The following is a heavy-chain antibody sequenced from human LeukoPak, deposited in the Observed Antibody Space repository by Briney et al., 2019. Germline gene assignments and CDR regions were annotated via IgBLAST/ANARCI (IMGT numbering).Heavy chain of an antibody. J-gene: IGHJ4*02. CDR2: IYPGDSDT. CDR1: GYNFTTYW. V-gene: IGHV5-51*01. CDR3: ARLVGTMMADY. D-gene: IGHD1-26*01. Sequence: GESLKISCKGSGYNFTTYWIGWVRPMPGKGLEWMGIIYPGDSDTRYSPSFRGQVNISADKSISTAYLQWSSLQASDTAMYYCARLVGTMMADYWGQGTLITVSS.